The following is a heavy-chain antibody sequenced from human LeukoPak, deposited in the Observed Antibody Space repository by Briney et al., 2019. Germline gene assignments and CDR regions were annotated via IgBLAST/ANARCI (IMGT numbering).Heavy chain of an antibody. CDR3: ARSLSSRDAY. D-gene: IGHD2-15*01. V-gene: IGHV3-7*03. CDR1: GFTFRNYG. Sequence: GRSLRLSCAASGFTFRNYGMHWVRQAPGKGLEWVACIKGDGSEEHYVDSVEGRFTISRDNAKNSLFLQMNNLRAGDTALYYCARSLSSRDAYWGQGTLVTVSS. J-gene: IGHJ4*02. CDR2: IKGDGSEE.